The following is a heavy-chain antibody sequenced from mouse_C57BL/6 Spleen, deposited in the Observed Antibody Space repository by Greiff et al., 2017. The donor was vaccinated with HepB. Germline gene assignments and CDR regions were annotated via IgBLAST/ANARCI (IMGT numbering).Heavy chain of an antibody. V-gene: IGHV1-64*01. D-gene: IGHD1-1*01. CDR3: ARSDYYGSSYFDY. J-gene: IGHJ2*01. Sequence: QVQLQQPGAELVKPGASVKLSCKASGYNFTSYWMHWVKQRPGQGLEWIGMIHPNSGSTKYNEKFKSKATLTVDKSSSTAYMQLSSLTSEDSAVYYCARSDYYGSSYFDYWGQGTTLTVSS. CDR1: GYNFTSYW. CDR2: IHPNSGST.